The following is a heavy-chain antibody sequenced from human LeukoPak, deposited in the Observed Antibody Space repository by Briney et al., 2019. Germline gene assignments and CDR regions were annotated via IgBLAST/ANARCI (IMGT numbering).Heavy chain of an antibody. V-gene: IGHV4-59*01. CDR3: ARGALDTKTRFDY. Sequence: SETLSLTCTVSGGSISGYYWSWIRQPPGKGLEWICYIYYSGSTKYNPPLKSRVTISVDASKNQFSLRLSSLTAADTAVYYCARGALDTKTRFDYWGQGTLVTVSS. CDR2: IYYSGST. CDR1: GGSISGYY. D-gene: IGHD5-18*01. J-gene: IGHJ4*02.